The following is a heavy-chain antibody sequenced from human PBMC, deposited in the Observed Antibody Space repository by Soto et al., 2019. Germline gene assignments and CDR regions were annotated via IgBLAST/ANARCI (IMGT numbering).Heavy chain of an antibody. CDR3: AKDSSWYGIYAFDI. D-gene: IGHD6-13*01. V-gene: IGHV4-31*03. CDR1: GVSISTGGYY. Sequence: SETLSLTCTVSGVSISTGGYYWSWIRQHPGKGLEWIGYIYYGGDTFYNPSLKSRVTISVDTSKSQFSLKLTSVTAADTAVYYCAKDSSWYGIYAFDIWGQGTMVTVSS. J-gene: IGHJ3*02. CDR2: IYYGGDT.